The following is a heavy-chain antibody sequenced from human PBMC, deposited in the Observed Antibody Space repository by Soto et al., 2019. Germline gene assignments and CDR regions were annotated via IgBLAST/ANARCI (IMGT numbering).Heavy chain of an antibody. CDR1: GFTFSSYG. D-gene: IGHD2-2*01. CDR3: ARDRVPAAMLDYYGMDV. V-gene: IGHV3-33*01. Sequence: GGSLRLSCAASGFTFSSYGMHWVRQAPGKGLEWVAVIWYDGSNKYYADSVKGRFTISRDNSKNTLYLQMNSLRAEDTAVYYCARDRVPAAMLDYYGMDVWGQGTTVTVSS. CDR2: IWYDGSNK. J-gene: IGHJ6*02.